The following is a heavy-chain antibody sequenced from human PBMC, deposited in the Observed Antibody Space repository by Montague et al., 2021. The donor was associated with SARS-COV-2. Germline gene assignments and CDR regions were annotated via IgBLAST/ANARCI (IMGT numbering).Heavy chain of an antibody. Sequence: SETLSLTCTVSGGSVSRISSHWVWVRQPPGKGLEYIGSFYYAGGTQYNRSLKIRVTISVDTSNDQFSLKINSVTAADTAVYFCARLYGSSFDYWGQGTLVTVSS. CDR1: GGSVSRISSH. CDR2: FYYAGGT. D-gene: IGHD4-17*01. J-gene: IGHJ4*02. CDR3: ARLYGSSFDY. V-gene: IGHV4-39*01.